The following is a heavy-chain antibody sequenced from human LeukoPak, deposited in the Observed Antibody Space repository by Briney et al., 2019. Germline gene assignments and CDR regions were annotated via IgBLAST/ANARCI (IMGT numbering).Heavy chain of an antibody. CDR2: IDGDARTI. CDR1: GFTFSTTW. J-gene: IGHJ4*02. CDR3: ATAGAFYSQN. V-gene: IGHV3-74*01. Sequence: GGSLRLSCAASGFTFSTTWVHWVRQAPGQGLVWVSRIDGDARTIDYADSVKGRFIISRDNAKNTLYLQMNSLRPEDTAVYYCATAGAFYSQNWGQGTLVTVSS. D-gene: IGHD2-15*01.